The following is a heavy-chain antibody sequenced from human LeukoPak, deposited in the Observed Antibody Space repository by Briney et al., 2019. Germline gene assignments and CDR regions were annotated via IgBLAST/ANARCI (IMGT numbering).Heavy chain of an antibody. D-gene: IGHD2-2*01. V-gene: IGHV3-64D*06. Sequence: GGSLRLSCSASGFTFSTYAMHWVRQAPGKGLEYVSAISSNGGSTYYADSVKGRFTISRDNSKNTLYLQMSSLRAEDTAVYYCVVAGRIVGVPAAMDYWGQGTLVTVSS. J-gene: IGHJ4*02. CDR3: VVAGRIVGVPAAMDY. CDR2: ISSNGGST. CDR1: GFTFSTYA.